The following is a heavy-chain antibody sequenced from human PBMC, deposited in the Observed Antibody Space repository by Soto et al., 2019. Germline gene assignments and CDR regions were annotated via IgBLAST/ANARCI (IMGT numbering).Heavy chain of an antibody. J-gene: IGHJ4*02. V-gene: IGHV4-59*01. CDR2: IYYSGST. CDR1: GGSISSYY. Sequence: PSETLSLTSTVSGGSISSYYWSWFRQPPGKGLEWIGYIYYSGSTNYNPSLKSRVTISVDTSKNQFSLKLSSVTAADTAVYYCARESTYYYDSSGYYQALFDYWGQGTLVTVSS. D-gene: IGHD3-22*01. CDR3: ARESTYYYDSSGYYQALFDY.